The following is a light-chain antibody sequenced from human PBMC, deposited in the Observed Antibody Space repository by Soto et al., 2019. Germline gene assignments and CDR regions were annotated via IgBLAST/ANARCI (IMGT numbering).Light chain of an antibody. J-gene: IGKJ4*01. CDR2: GAS. CDR3: QQYNDWPLT. CDR1: QSVSSN. V-gene: IGKV3D-15*01. Sequence: EIVMTQSPATLSVSPGERATLSCRASQSVSSNLAWYQQKPGQTPRLLIYGASTRPTGIPARFSGSGSGTGFTLTIISLQSEDSAVYYCQQYNDWPLTFGGGTTVDIK.